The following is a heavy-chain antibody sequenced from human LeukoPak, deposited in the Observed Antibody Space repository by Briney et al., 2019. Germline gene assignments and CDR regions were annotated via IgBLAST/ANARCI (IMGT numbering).Heavy chain of an antibody. CDR3: AKDKCCTNGICYFDY. J-gene: IGHJ4*02. CDR2: ISGSGGTT. D-gene: IGHD2-8*01. Sequence: GGSLRLSCAASGFTFSSYAMSWVRQAPGKGLEWVSGISGSGGTTYYADSVKGRFTISRDKSKNTLYLQMDSLRAEDTAVYYCAKDKCCTNGICYFDYWGQGTLVTVSS. CDR1: GFTFSSYA. V-gene: IGHV3-23*01.